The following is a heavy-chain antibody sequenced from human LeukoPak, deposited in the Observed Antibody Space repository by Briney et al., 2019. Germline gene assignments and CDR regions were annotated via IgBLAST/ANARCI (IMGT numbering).Heavy chain of an antibody. Sequence: ASVKVSCKASGYTFTSYDINWVRQATGQGLEWMGWMNPNSGNTGHAQKFQGRVTMTRDTSISTAYMELSSLRSEDTAVYYCARGLHYDXXGYYLDYWGQGTLVTVSS. V-gene: IGHV1-8*01. J-gene: IGHJ4*02. CDR1: GYTFTSYD. CDR2: MNPNSGNT. D-gene: IGHD3-22*01. CDR3: ARGLHYDXXGYYLDY.